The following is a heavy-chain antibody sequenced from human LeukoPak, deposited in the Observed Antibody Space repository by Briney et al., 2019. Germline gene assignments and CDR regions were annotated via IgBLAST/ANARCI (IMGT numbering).Heavy chain of an antibody. J-gene: IGHJ4*02. CDR3: ARGDSSSWFMVPTDY. V-gene: IGHV3-21*01. Sequence: GGSLRLSCAASGFTFSSYSMNWVRQAPGKGLEWVSSISSSGSYIYYADSVKGRFTISRDNAKNSLYLQMNSLRAEDTAVYYCARGDSSSWFMVPTDYWGQGTLVTVSS. CDR1: GFTFSSYS. CDR2: ISSSGSYI. D-gene: IGHD6-13*01.